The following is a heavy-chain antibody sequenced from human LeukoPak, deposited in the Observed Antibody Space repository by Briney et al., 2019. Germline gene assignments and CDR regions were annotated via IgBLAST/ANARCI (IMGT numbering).Heavy chain of an antibody. Sequence: PGGSLRLSCAASGFTFDDYAMHWVRQAPGKGLEWVSGISWNSGSIGYADSVKGRFTISRDNPKNSLYLQMNSLRAEDTAVYYCARSRGYSNEGMELVYWGQGTLVTVSS. V-gene: IGHV3-9*01. J-gene: IGHJ4*02. D-gene: IGHD5-18*01. CDR2: ISWNSGSI. CDR3: ARSRGYSNEGMELVY. CDR1: GFTFDDYA.